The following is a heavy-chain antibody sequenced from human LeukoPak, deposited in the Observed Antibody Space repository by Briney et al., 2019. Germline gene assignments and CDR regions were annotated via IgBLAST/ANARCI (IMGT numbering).Heavy chain of an antibody. J-gene: IGHJ4*02. V-gene: IGHV3-21*01. D-gene: IGHD1-1*01. CDR3: ATLGELDY. CDR1: GFTFSSYS. CDR2: ISSSSSYI. Sequence: PGGSLRPSCAASGFTFSSYSMNWVRQAPGKGLEWVSSISSSSSYIYYADSVKGRFTISRDNAKNSLYLQMNSLRAEDSAVYYCATLGELDYWGQGTLVTVSS.